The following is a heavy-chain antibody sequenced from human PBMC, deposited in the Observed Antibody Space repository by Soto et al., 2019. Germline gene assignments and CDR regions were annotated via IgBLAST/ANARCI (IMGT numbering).Heavy chain of an antibody. D-gene: IGHD4-4*01. Sequence: QVQLQESGPGLVKPSETLSLTCTVSGGSINSYCWSWIRQPPGKGLEWIAYIFDSGNANYNPSLKSRVTISVATSKNQFSLKLTSVTAADTGVYYCARHRRTTVAKFYFDNWGQGALVTVSS. CDR1: GGSINSYC. CDR2: IFDSGNA. V-gene: IGHV4-59*08. CDR3: ARHRRTTVAKFYFDN. J-gene: IGHJ4*02.